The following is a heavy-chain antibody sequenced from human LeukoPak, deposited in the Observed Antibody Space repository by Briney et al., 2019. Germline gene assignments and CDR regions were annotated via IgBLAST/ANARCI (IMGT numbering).Heavy chain of an antibody. CDR3: ARADLLLWFGELLYWFDP. Sequence: SETLSLTCTVSGGSISSYYWSWIRQPPGKGLEWIGYIYYSGSTNYNPSLKSRVTISVDTSKNQFSLKLSSVTAADTAVYYCARADLLLWFGELLYWFDPWGQGTLVTVSS. CDR2: IYYSGST. V-gene: IGHV4-59*01. CDR1: GGSISSYY. D-gene: IGHD3-10*01. J-gene: IGHJ5*02.